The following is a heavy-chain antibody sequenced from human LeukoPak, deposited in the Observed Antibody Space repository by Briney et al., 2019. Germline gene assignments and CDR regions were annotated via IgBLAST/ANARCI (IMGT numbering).Heavy chain of an antibody. CDR2: IYSGGST. CDR3: ARAQLYYYDSSGYVFDY. J-gene: IGHJ4*02. Sequence: GRSLRLSCAASGFTFDDYAMHWVRQAPGKGLEWVSVIYSGGSTYYADSVKGRFTISRDNSKNTLYLQMNSLRAEDTAVYYCARAQLYYYDSSGYVFDYWGQGTLVTVSS. CDR1: GFTFDDYA. V-gene: IGHV3-53*01. D-gene: IGHD3-22*01.